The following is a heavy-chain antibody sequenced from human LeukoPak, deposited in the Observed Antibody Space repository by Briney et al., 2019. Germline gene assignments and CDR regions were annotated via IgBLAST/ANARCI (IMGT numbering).Heavy chain of an antibody. CDR2: IYSRGST. Sequence: PSETLSLTCTVSGGSISSGNYYWSWIRQPAGKGLEWIGRIYSRGSTNYNPSLESRVTMSVDTSKNQFSLKLNSVTAADTAVYYCVRGGFDFWSGYYPDPWGQGTLVTVSS. D-gene: IGHD3-3*01. V-gene: IGHV4-61*02. CDR1: GGSISSGNYY. CDR3: VRGGFDFWSGYYPDP. J-gene: IGHJ5*02.